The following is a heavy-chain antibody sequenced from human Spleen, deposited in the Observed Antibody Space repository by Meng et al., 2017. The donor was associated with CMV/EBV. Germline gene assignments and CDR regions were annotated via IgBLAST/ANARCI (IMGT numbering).Heavy chain of an antibody. CDR3: ARVYSSSSDVWSWFDP. CDR1: GYTFITYG. Sequence: ASVKVSCKASGYTFITYGINWVRQAPGQGLEWMGWVSGYNGNTNYAQKFQGRVTMTTDRSTSTAYMELRSLRSDDTAVYYCARVYSSSSDVWSWFDPWGQGTLVTVSS. J-gene: IGHJ5*02. D-gene: IGHD6-6*01. CDR2: VSGYNGNT. V-gene: IGHV1-18*01.